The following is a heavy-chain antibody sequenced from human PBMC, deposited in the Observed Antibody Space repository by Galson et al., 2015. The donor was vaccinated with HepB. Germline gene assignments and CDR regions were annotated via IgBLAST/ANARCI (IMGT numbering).Heavy chain of an antibody. V-gene: IGHV3-15*01. D-gene: IGHD6-19*01. J-gene: IGHJ6*02. CDR2: IKSKTDGGTT. CDR3: TTGGRYSSGWYTDYYYYGMDV. CDR1: GFTFSNAW. Sequence: SLRLSCAASGFTFSNAWMSWVRQAPGKGLEWVGRIKSKTDGGTTDYAAPVKGRFTISRDDSKNTLYLQMNSLKTEDTAVYYYTTGGRYSSGWYTDYYYYGMDVWGQGTTVTVSS.